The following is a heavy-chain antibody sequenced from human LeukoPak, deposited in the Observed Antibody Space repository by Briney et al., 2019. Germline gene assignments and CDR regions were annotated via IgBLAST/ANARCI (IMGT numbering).Heavy chain of an antibody. CDR2: ISSNGGST. CDR1: GFTFSSYA. J-gene: IGHJ6*02. V-gene: IGHV3-64*01. CDR3: ARRTVTTYGMDV. Sequence: PGGSLRLSCAASGFTFSSYAMHWVRQAPGKGLEYVSAISSNGGSTYYANSVKGRFTISRDNSKNTLYLQMGSLRAEDMAVYYCARRTVTTYGMDVWGHGTTVTVSS. D-gene: IGHD4-11*01.